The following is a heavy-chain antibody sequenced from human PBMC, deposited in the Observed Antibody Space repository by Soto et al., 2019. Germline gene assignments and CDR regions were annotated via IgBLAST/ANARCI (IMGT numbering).Heavy chain of an antibody. CDR1: GGSFNAYY. V-gene: IGHV4-34*01. D-gene: IGHD2-21*01. J-gene: IGHJ5*02. CDR2: INHSGNT. CDR3: ARVVVGPTNWFDP. Sequence: SETLSLTCAVYGGSFNAYYWSWIRQPPGKGLEWIGEINHSGNTNYNSALRSRVTISVDTPKNQFSLNLTSVTAADTAVYYCARVVVGPTNWFDPWGQGTLVTVSS.